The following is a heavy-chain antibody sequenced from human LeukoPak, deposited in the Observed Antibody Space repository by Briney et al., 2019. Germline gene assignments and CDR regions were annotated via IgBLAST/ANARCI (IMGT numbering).Heavy chain of an antibody. CDR1: GFTFSSYA. CDR2: ISGSGGST. D-gene: IGHD5-12*01. J-gene: IGHJ4*02. Sequence: GGFLRLSCAASGFTFSSYAMSWVRQAPGKGLEWVSAISGSGGSTYYADSVKGRFTISRDNSKNTLYLQMNSLRAEDTAVYYCAKDEGDYDSFDYWGQGTLVTVSS. CDR3: AKDEGDYDSFDY. V-gene: IGHV3-23*01.